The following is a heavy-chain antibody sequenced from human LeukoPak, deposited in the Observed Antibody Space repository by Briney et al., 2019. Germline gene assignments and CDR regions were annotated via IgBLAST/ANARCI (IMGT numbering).Heavy chain of an antibody. V-gene: IGHV3-30*02. J-gene: IGHJ4*02. Sequence: GGSLRLSCAASGFTFSSYGMHWVRQAPGKGLEWVAFIRYDGSNKYYADSVKGRFTISRDSSKNTLYLQMNSLRAEDTAVYYCAKFSDYSNPLDYWGQGTLVTVSS. CDR3: AKFSDYSNPLDY. CDR1: GFTFSSYG. D-gene: IGHD4-11*01. CDR2: IRYDGSNK.